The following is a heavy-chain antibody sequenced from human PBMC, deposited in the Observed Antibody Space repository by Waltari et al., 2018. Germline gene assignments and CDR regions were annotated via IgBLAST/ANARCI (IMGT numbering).Heavy chain of an antibody. CDR1: GGTFSSYA. J-gene: IGHJ4*02. CDR3: ARGMGYCSGGSCYSLEYDY. Sequence: QVQLVQTGAEVKKPGSSVKVSCKASGGTFSSYAISWVRQAPGQGLEWMGGIIPIFGTANYAQKFQGRVTITADESTSTAYMELSSLRSEDTAVYYCARGMGYCSGGSCYSLEYDYWGQGTLVTVSS. D-gene: IGHD2-15*01. CDR2: IIPIFGTA. V-gene: IGHV1-69*12.